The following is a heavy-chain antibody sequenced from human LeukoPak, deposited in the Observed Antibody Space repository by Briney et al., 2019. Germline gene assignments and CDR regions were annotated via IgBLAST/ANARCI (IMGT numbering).Heavy chain of an antibody. V-gene: IGHV3-23*01. Sequence: GGSLRLSCTASGFTFSINSMNWVRQAPGKGLEWVSAISGSGGSTHYADSVKGRFTISRDNSKNTLYLQMNSPRAEDTAVYYCARVRRLGYSSGWVNFDYWGQGTLVTVSS. CDR3: ARVRRLGYSSGWVNFDY. CDR1: GFTFSINS. J-gene: IGHJ4*02. D-gene: IGHD6-19*01. CDR2: ISGSGGST.